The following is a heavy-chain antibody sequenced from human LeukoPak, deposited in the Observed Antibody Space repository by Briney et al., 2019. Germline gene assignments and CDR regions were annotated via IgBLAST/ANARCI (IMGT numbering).Heavy chain of an antibody. J-gene: IGHJ4*02. CDR2: ISASGSST. D-gene: IGHD3-16*01. CDR3: AKAYTMTKTGVEY. Sequence: PGGSLRLSCAASGFTFSSHAMLWVRQAPEKGLEWVSAISASGSSTYYADSAKGRFTISRDNSENTLCLQMNSLRAEDTAVYYCAKAYTMTKTGVEYWGQGTLVTVSS. V-gene: IGHV3-23*01. CDR1: GFTFSSHA.